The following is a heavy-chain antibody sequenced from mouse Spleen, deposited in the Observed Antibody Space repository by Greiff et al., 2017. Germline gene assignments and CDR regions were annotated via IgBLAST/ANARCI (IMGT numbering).Heavy chain of an antibody. J-gene: IGHJ1*01. CDR2: ISRGGGNT. Sequence: EVKLMESGGGLVKLGGSLKLSCAASGFTFSSYAMSWVRQTPEKRLEWVATISRGGGNTYYPDSVKGRFTISRDNAKNTLYLQMSSLKSEDTAMYYCALGRTWWYFDVWGAGTTVTVSS. CDR1: GFTFSSYA. D-gene: IGHD4-1*01. CDR3: ALGRTWWYFDV. V-gene: IGHV5-9*04.